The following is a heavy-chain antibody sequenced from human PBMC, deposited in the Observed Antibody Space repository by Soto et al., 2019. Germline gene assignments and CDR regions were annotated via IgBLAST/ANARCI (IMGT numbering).Heavy chain of an antibody. CDR3: ARDAARGSYNYYFDY. V-gene: IGHV4-31*03. CDR1: GGSISSGGYY. CDR2: IYYSGST. D-gene: IGHD1-26*01. Sequence: SETLSLTCTVSGGSISSGGYYWSWIRQHPGKGLEWIGYIYYSGSTYYNPSLKSRVTISVDTSKNQFSLKLSSVTAADTAVYYCARDAARGSYNYYFDYWGQGALVTVSS. J-gene: IGHJ4*02.